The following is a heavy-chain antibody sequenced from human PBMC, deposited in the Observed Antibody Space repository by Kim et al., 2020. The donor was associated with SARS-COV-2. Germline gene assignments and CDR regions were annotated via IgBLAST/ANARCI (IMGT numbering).Heavy chain of an antibody. D-gene: IGHD1-26*01. V-gene: IGHV4-39*01. Sequence: PSRKSRVTISVDTSKNQFSLTLSSVTAADTAVYCCARHEVGATTGSAFDILGQGTMVTVSS. J-gene: IGHJ3*02. CDR3: ARHEVGATTGSAFDI.